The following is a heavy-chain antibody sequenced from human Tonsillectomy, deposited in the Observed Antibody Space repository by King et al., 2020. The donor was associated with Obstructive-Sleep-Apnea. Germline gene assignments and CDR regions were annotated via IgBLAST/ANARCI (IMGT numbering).Heavy chain of an antibody. J-gene: IGHJ4*02. CDR3: ARGGDYPKASVWYFDS. D-gene: IGHD4-17*01. Sequence: VQLVESGGGLVQPGGSLRLSCAASGFTVSSNYMNWVRQAPGKGLEWVSVIYGGGSTYYADSVKGRFTISRDNSKNTLYLQGNSLRAEDTAAYYCARGGDYPKASVWYFDSWGQGTLVTVSS. CDR2: IYGGGST. CDR1: GFTVSSNY. V-gene: IGHV3-66*01.